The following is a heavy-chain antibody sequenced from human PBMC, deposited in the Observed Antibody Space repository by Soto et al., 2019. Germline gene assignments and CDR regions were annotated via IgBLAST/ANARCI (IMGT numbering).Heavy chain of an antibody. D-gene: IGHD2-21*02. CDR3: ARMVVTAFGYYYYGMDV. CDR1: GFTFSSYG. CDR2: IWYDGSNK. V-gene: IGHV3-33*01. J-gene: IGHJ6*02. Sequence: QVQLVESGGGVVQPGRSLRLSCAASGFTFSSYGMHWVRQAPGKGLEWVAVIWYDGSNKYYADSVKGRFTISRDNSKNTLYLQMNSLRAEDTAVYYCARMVVTAFGYYYYGMDVWGQGTTVTVSS.